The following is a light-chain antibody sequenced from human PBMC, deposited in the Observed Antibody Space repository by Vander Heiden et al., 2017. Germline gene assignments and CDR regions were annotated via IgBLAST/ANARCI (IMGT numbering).Light chain of an antibody. CDR3: MQALQTPFT. CDR2: LGS. Sequence: DIVMTQSRLSLPVTPGEPASISCRSSQSLLHSNGYNYLDWYLQKPGQSPQLLIYLGSNRASGVPDRFSGSGSGTDFTLKISRVEAEDVGVYYCMQALQTPFTLGQGTKVNIK. V-gene: IGKV2-28*01. CDR1: QSLLHSNGYNY. J-gene: IGKJ3*01.